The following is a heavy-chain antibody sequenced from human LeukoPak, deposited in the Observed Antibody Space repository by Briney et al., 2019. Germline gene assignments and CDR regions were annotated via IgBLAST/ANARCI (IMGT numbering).Heavy chain of an antibody. CDR1: GYTFTSYG. D-gene: IGHD3-3*01. J-gene: IGHJ3*02. V-gene: IGHV1-18*01. Sequence: ASVKVSCKASGYTFTSYGISWVRQAPGQGLGWVGWISAYNGNTNYAQKLQGRVTMTTDTSTSTAYMELRSLRSDDTAVYYCARALHYDFWSGYPDHAFDIWGQGTMVTVSS. CDR3: ARALHYDFWSGYPDHAFDI. CDR2: ISAYNGNT.